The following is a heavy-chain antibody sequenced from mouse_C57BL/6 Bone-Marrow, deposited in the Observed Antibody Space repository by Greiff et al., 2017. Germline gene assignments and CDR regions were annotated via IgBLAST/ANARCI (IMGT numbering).Heavy chain of an antibody. D-gene: IGHD2-14*01. Sequence: QVQLQQPGAELVRPGSSVKLSCKASGYTFTSYWMDWVKQRPGQGLEWIGNIYPSDSETHYNQKFKDKATLTVDKSSSQAYMQLSSLTSEDSAVYYCARGRYWFAYWGQGTLVTVSA. CDR1: GYTFTSYW. CDR2: IYPSDSET. V-gene: IGHV1-61*01. CDR3: ARGRYWFAY. J-gene: IGHJ3*01.